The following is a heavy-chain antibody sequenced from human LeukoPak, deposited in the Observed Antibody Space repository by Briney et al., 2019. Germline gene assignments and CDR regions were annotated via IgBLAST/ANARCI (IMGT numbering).Heavy chain of an antibody. Sequence: ASVKVSCKASAYTFTGYYMHWVRQAPGQGLEWMGIINPSGGSTSYAQKFQGRVTMTRDMSTSTVYMELSSLRSEDTAVYYCARDLSSSWYDYWGQGTLVTVSS. J-gene: IGHJ4*02. D-gene: IGHD6-13*01. CDR3: ARDLSSSWYDY. CDR2: INPSGGST. V-gene: IGHV1-46*01. CDR1: AYTFTGYY.